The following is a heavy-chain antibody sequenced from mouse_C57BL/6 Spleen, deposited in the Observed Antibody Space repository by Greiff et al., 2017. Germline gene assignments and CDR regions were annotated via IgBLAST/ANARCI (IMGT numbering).Heavy chain of an antibody. D-gene: IGHD1-1*01. CDR2: IYPGDGDT. CDR1: GYAFSSSW. V-gene: IGHV1-82*01. J-gene: IGHJ2*01. CDR3: ARRGSSYRYYFDY. Sequence: VQLQQSGPELVKPGASVKISCKASGYAFSSSWMNWVKQRPGKGLEWIGRIYPGDGDTNYNGKFKGKATLTADKSSSTAYMQLSSLTSEDSAVYFCARRGSSYRYYFDYWGQGTTLTVSS.